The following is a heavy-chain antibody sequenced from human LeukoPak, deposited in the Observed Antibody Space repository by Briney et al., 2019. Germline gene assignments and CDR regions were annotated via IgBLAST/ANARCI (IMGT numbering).Heavy chain of an antibody. CDR2: IYYSGST. V-gene: IGHV4-39*01. Sequence: SETLSLTCTVSGGSISSSSYYWGWIRQPPGKGLAWIGSIYYSGSTYYNPSLKSRVTISVDTSKNQFSLKLSSVTAADTAVYHCARHKGPLSDAFDIWGQGTMVTVSS. J-gene: IGHJ3*02. CDR3: ARHKGPLSDAFDI. CDR1: GGSISSSSYY.